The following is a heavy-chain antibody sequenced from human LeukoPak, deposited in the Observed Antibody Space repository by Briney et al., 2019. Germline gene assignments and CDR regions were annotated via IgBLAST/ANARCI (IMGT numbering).Heavy chain of an antibody. CDR1: GGSFSGYY. CDR2: INHSGST. V-gene: IGHV4-34*01. D-gene: IGHD6-19*01. Sequence: PSETLSLTCAVYGGSFSGYYWSWIRQPPGKGLEWIGEINHSGSTNYNPSLKGRVTISVDTSKNQFSLKLSSVTAADTAVYYCARRGAVAGTLDYWGQGTLVTVSS. J-gene: IGHJ4*02. CDR3: ARRGAVAGTLDY.